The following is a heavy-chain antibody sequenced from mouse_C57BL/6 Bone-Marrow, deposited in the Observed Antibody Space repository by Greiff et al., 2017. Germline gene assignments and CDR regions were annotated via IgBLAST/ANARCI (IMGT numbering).Heavy chain of an antibody. V-gene: IGHV1-63*01. CDR1: GYTFTNYW. CDR2: IYPGGGYT. Sequence: QVQLQQSGAELVRPGTSVKMSCKASGYTFTNYWIGWAKQRPGHGLEWIGDIYPGGGYTNYNEKFKGKATLTADKSSSTASMQLSSLTSEDSAIYYCARGDDYGPFDYWGQGTTLTVSS. J-gene: IGHJ2*01. D-gene: IGHD2-4*01. CDR3: ARGDDYGPFDY.